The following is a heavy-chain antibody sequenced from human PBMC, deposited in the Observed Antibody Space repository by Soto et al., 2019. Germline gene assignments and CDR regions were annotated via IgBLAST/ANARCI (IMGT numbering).Heavy chain of an antibody. D-gene: IGHD6-13*01. CDR2: INAGNGNT. V-gene: IGHV1-3*01. CDR3: ARGRIAATIDD. CDR1: GYTFTSYA. J-gene: IGHJ4*02. Sequence: QVQLVQSGADVKKPGASVKVSCKASGYTFTSYAMHCVRQAPGQRLESMGWINAGNGNTKYSQKFQGRVTITRDTSATTAYMQMSSLRYEDTAVYYCARGRIAATIDDWGQGTQVTVYS.